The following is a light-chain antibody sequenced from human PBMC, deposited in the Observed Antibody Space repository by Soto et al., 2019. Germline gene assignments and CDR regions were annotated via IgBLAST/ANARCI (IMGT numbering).Light chain of an antibody. Sequence: AIQLTQSPSSLSASVGDRVTITCRASQGISSALAWYQQKPGKAPKLLIYDASSLESGVPSRFSGSGSGTEFTLTISSLQPDDFATYYCQQYNSYSAFGQGTRLEI. CDR3: QQYNSYSA. CDR1: QGISSA. J-gene: IGKJ5*01. CDR2: DAS. V-gene: IGKV1-13*02.